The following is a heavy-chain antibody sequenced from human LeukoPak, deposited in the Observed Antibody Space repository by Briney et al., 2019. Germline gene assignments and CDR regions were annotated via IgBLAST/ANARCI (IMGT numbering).Heavy chain of an antibody. CDR2: IRYDGSSK. D-gene: IGHD3-10*01. CDR1: GFTFSSYG. J-gene: IGHJ4*02. CDR3: AKGKGSYYIFDVGDFDY. V-gene: IGHV3-30*02. Sequence: GGSLRLSCAASGFTFSSYGMHWVRQAPGKGLEWVAFIRYDGSSKYYADSVKGRFTISRDNSKNTLYLQMNSLRAEDTAVYYCAKGKGSYYIFDVGDFDYWGQGTLVTVSS.